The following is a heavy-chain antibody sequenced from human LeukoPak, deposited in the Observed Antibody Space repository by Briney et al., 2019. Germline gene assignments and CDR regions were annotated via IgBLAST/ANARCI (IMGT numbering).Heavy chain of an antibody. CDR1: GFTFNNYA. V-gene: IGHV3-23*01. J-gene: IGHJ3*02. Sequence: PGGSLRLSCAASGFTFNNYAMSWVRQAPGKGLEWVSAISGSGGSTNYADSVKGRFTISRDNSKNMLYLQMNSLRAEDTAVYYCARVWVDAFDIWGQGTMVTVSS. CDR3: ARVWVDAFDI. CDR2: ISGSGGST. D-gene: IGHD1-26*01.